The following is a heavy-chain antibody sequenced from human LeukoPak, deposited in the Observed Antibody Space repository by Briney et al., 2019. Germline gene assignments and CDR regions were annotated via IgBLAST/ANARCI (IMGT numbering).Heavy chain of an antibody. Sequence: ASVKVSCKASGYTFTGYYMHWVRQAPGQGLEWMGWINPNSGGTNYAQKFQGRVTMTRDTSISTAYMELSRLRSDDTAVYYCARGLKRITMVRGAPALGYWGQGTLVTVSS. CDR1: GYTFTGYY. V-gene: IGHV1-2*02. CDR2: INPNSGGT. J-gene: IGHJ4*02. CDR3: ARGLKRITMVRGAPALGY. D-gene: IGHD3-10*01.